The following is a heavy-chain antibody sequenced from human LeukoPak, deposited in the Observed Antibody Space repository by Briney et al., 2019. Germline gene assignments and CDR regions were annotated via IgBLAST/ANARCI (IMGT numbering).Heavy chain of an antibody. V-gene: IGHV4-59*08. CDR2: IYYSGST. D-gene: IGHD2-15*01. CDR1: GGSISPFY. J-gene: IGHJ4*02. CDR3: ARHGYCSGGSCYWDY. Sequence: PSETLSLTCTVSGGSISPFYWSWIRQPPGKGLEWIAYIYYSGSTRYNPFLKSRVAISVDTSNNQVSLKLSSVTAADTAVYYCARHGYCSGGSCYWDYWGQGTLVTVPS.